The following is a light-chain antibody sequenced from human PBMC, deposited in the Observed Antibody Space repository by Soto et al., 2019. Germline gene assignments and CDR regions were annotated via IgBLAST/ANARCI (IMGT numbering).Light chain of an antibody. V-gene: IGLV2-23*01. CDR2: EGS. CDR1: SSDVGSYNL. J-gene: IGLJ2*01. CDR3: CSYAGSSTLV. Sequence: LTQPASVSGSPGQSITISCTGTSSDVGSYNLVSWYQQHPGKAPKLMIYEGSKRPSGVSNRFSGSKSGNTASLTISGLQAEDEADYYCCSYAGSSTLVFGGGTKVTVL.